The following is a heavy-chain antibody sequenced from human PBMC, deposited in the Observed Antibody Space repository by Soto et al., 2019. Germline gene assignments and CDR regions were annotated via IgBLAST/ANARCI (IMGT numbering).Heavy chain of an antibody. Sequence: QVQLVESGAEVKKPGSSVKVSCKASGGTFSSYDISWVRQAPGQGLEWMGGIIPIFGTANYEQKFQGRVTITADESTSTAYMELSSLRSEDTAVYYCARKNWNYGTFDIGGQGTMVTVSS. V-gene: IGHV1-69*01. CDR3: ARKNWNYGTFDI. CDR2: IIPIFGTA. J-gene: IGHJ3*02. CDR1: GGTFSSYD. D-gene: IGHD1-7*01.